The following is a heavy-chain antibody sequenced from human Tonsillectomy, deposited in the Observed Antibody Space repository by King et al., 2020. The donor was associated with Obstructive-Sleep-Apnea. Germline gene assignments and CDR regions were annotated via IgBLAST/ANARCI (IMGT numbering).Heavy chain of an antibody. V-gene: IGHV3-30*04. CDR3: ARDDRGYCGSTICLPSYHYYYGMDV. CDR2: ISYDGSNK. CDR1: GFTFSSYA. Sequence: VQLVESGGGVVQPGRSLRLSCAASGFTFSSYAMQWVRQAPGKGLEWVAIISYDGSNKYYADSVKGRFTISRDNSKNTLYLQMNSLRAEDTAVYYCARDDRGYCGSTICLPSYHYYYGMDVWGQGTTVTVSS. D-gene: IGHD2-2*01. J-gene: IGHJ6*02.